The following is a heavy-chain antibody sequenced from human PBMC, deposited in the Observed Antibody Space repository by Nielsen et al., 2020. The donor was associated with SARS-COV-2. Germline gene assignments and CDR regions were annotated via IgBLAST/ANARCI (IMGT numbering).Heavy chain of an antibody. J-gene: IGHJ4*02. V-gene: IGHV5-51*01. D-gene: IGHD1-26*01. Sequence: GESLKISCKGSGYTFNTYWIAWVRQMPGKGLEWMGIIYPGDSDIRYSPSFQGLVTCSADKSINTAYLQWDSLKASDTAMYYCATHGSGYSGASIFDSWGQGTLVTVSS. CDR2: IYPGDSDI. CDR1: GYTFNTYW. CDR3: ATHGSGYSGASIFDS.